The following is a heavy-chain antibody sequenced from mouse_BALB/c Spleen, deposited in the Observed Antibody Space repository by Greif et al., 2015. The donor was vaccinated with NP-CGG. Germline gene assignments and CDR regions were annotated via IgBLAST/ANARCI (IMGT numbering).Heavy chain of an antibody. CDR2: INSNGGST. CDR3: AGLGRGGDV. D-gene: IGHD3-3*01. J-gene: IGHJ1*01. Sequence: EVQRVESGGGLVQPGGSLKLSCAASGFTFSSYGMSWVRQTPDKRLELVATINSNGGSTYYPDSVKGRFTISRDNAKNARDRQMSRLKSEDAARYYGAGLGRGGDVGGAGTTVT. V-gene: IGHV5-6-3*01. CDR1: GFTFSSYG.